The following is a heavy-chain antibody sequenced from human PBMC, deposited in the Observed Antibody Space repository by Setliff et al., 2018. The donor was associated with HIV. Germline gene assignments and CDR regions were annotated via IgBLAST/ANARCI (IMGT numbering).Heavy chain of an antibody. Sequence: SVKVSCKVSGGTFSSYAISWVRQAPGQGLEWMGGIIPIFGTTNYAQKFQGRVTITTDESTTTAYMELSSLRSEDTALYYCAGESSIAVAEYFQHWGQGTLVTVSS. CDR3: AGESSIAVAEYFQH. D-gene: IGHD6-19*01. CDR1: GGTFSSYA. J-gene: IGHJ1*01. CDR2: IIPIFGTT. V-gene: IGHV1-69*05.